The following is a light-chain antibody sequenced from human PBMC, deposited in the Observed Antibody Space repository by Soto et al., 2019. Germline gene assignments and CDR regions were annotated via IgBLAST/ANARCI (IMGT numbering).Light chain of an antibody. J-gene: IGKJ4*01. V-gene: IGKV4-1*01. CDR2: WAS. CDR3: QQYNNWPPLT. Sequence: EIVVTQSPDSLAVSLGERATINFKSIQMVLYSSNNKNYLAWYQQKPRQPPKLLIYWASTRESGVPDRFSGSGSGTEFTLTISSLQSEDFAVYYCQQYNNWPPLTFGGGTKVDI. CDR1: QMVLYSSNNKNY.